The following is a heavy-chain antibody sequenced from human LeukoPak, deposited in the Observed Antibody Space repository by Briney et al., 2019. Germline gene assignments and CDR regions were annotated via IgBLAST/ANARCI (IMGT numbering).Heavy chain of an antibody. CDR2: INWRGIST. V-gene: IGHV3-20*04. J-gene: IGHJ6*03. Sequence: PGGSLRLSCAGSGFRFDDYGMNWVRQPPGKELEWVAYINWRGISTGYVESVKGRFNISRDNAKNSLFLQMNSLRVEDTAVYYCAKDRNYYMDVWGKGTTVTISS. CDR1: GFRFDDYG. CDR3: AKDRNYYMDV.